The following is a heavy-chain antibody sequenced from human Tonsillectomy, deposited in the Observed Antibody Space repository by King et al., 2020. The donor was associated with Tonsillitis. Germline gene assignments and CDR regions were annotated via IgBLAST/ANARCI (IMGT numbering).Heavy chain of an antibody. J-gene: IGHJ6*02. V-gene: IGHV5-10-1*03. CDR1: GYSFSKYW. CDR2: IDPSDSYT. Sequence: VQLVESGAEVKKPGESLRISCKGSGYSFSKYWINWVRQMPGKGLEWMGRIDPSDSYTNYSPSFQGHVTISADKSISTAYLQWSSLKTSDTAMFYCAMFPVGYCTSTNCPSACDMDVWGQWTTVTVSS. D-gene: IGHD2-2*01. CDR3: AMFPVGYCTSTNCPSACDMDV.